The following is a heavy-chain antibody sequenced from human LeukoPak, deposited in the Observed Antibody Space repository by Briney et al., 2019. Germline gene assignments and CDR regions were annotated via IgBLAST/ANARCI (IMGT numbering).Heavy chain of an antibody. CDR3: AKGWEPILAYYFDY. Sequence: GGSLRLSCAASGFTFSSYAMSWVRQAPGKGLKWVSAISGSGGSTYYADSVKGRFTISRDNSKNTLYLQMNSLRAEDTAVYYCAKGWEPILAYYFDYWGQGTLVTVSS. V-gene: IGHV3-23*01. CDR2: ISGSGGST. D-gene: IGHD1-26*01. CDR1: GFTFSSYA. J-gene: IGHJ4*02.